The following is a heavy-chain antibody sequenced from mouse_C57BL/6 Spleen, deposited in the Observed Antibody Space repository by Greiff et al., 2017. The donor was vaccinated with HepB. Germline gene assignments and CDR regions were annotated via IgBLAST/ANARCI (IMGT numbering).Heavy chain of an antibody. CDR3: ARSDVLYAMDY. Sequence: VKLMESGPELVKPGASVKISCKASGYAFSSSWMNWVKQRPGKGLEWIGRIYPGDGDTNYNGKFKGKATLTADKSSSTAYMQLSSLTSEDSAVYFCARSDVLYAMDYWGQGTSVTVSS. CDR1: GYAFSSSW. J-gene: IGHJ4*01. CDR2: IYPGDGDT. V-gene: IGHV1-82*01.